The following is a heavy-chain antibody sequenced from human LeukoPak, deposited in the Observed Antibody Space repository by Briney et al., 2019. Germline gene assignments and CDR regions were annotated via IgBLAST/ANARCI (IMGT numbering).Heavy chain of an antibody. Sequence: QPSETLSLTCTVSGGSISSGGYYWSWIRQHPGKGLEWIGYIYYSGSTYYNPSLKSRVTISVDTSKNQFSLKLSSVTAADTAVYYCARDGYYDSSGYGLTATWGQGTLVTVSS. CDR3: ARDGYYDSSGYGLTAT. V-gene: IGHV4-31*03. D-gene: IGHD3-22*01. J-gene: IGHJ5*02. CDR1: GGSISSGGYY. CDR2: IYYSGST.